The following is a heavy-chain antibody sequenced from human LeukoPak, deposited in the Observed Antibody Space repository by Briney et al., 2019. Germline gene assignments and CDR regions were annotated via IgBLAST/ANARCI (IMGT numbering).Heavy chain of an antibody. D-gene: IGHD6-19*01. Sequence: SETVSLTCTVFGGSISSSSYYWGWIRQPPGKGLEWIGSIYYSGPTYYNPSLKSRVTISIDTSKDQFSLKLSSVTAADTAVYYCARHANSSGHYYFDYWGQGTLVTVSS. V-gene: IGHV4-39*01. CDR3: ARHANSSGHYYFDY. CDR2: IYYSGPT. CDR1: GGSISSSSYY. J-gene: IGHJ4*02.